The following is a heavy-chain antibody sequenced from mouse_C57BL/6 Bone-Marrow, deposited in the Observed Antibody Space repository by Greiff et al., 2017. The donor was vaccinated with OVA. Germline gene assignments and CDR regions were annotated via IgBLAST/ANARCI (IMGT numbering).Heavy chain of an antibody. J-gene: IGHJ2*01. CDR3: VREGCTVVAFDY. Sequence: EVHLVESGGGLVQPKGSLKLSCAASGFSFNTYAMNWVRQAPGKGLEWVARIRSKSNNYATYYADSVKDRFTISRDDSESMLYLQMNNLKTEDTAMYYCVREGCTVVAFDYWGQGTTLTVSS. CDR2: IRSKSNNYAT. V-gene: IGHV10-1*01. CDR1: GFSFNTYA. D-gene: IGHD1-1*01.